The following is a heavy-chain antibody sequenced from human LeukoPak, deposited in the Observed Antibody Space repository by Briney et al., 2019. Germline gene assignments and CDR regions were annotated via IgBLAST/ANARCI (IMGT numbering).Heavy chain of an antibody. J-gene: IGHJ4*02. V-gene: IGHV3-23*01. CDR3: ANPGRYSSGWVFPPSFDY. Sequence: GGSLRLSCAASGFTFSSYSMGWVRQAPGKGLEWVSTISGSGGSTNYADSVKGRFTISRDNSKNTLYLQMNSLRAEDTAIYYCANPGRYSSGWVFPPSFDYWGQGTLVTVSS. D-gene: IGHD6-19*01. CDR2: ISGSGGST. CDR1: GFTFSSYS.